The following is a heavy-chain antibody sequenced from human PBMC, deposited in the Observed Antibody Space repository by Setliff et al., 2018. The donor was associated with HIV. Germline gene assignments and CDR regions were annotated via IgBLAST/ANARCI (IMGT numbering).Heavy chain of an antibody. CDR3: ARSSRGSLRDLDY. D-gene: IGHD2-21*02. Sequence: PSETLSLTCTVSGGSISNYYWSWIRQPPGKGLEWTGCGYYSGITHYDPSLKSRVSIPVDASKNQFSLRLNSVTVADTAVYFCARSSRGSLRDLDYWGPGTLVTVSS. J-gene: IGHJ4*02. V-gene: IGHV4-59*08. CDR1: GGSISNYY. CDR2: GYYSGIT.